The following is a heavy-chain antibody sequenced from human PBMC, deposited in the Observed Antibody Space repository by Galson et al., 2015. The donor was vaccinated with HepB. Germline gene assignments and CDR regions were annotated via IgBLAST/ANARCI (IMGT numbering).Heavy chain of an antibody. CDR1: GYTLTNYH. CDR2: IFAGGGST. Sequence: SVKVSCKASGYTLTNYHFHWVRQAPGQGPEWMGKIFAGGGSTRYAERFQGRVTLTRDSSTSTIYMEVNSLRVEDTAVYYCARQVRPGLGATAYWGQGTLVTVSS. D-gene: IGHD1-26*01. CDR3: ARQVRPGLGATAY. J-gene: IGHJ4*02. V-gene: IGHV1-46*01.